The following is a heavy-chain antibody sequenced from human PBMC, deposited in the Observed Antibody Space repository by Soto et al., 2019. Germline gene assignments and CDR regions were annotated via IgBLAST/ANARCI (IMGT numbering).Heavy chain of an antibody. CDR2: ISYDGVNK. D-gene: IGHD3-22*01. Sequence: PGGSLRLSCAASGFTFSTYGMHWVRQAPGKGLEWVAVISYDGVNKYYADSVKGRFTISRDNSKNTLYLQMNSLETEDTAVYYCTTLWYYYDPERDFWGQGTLVTVSS. V-gene: IGHV3-30*03. CDR3: TTLWYYYDPERDF. J-gene: IGHJ4*02. CDR1: GFTFSTYG.